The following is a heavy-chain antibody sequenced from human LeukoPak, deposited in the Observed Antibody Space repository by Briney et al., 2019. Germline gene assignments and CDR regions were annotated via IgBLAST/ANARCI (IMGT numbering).Heavy chain of an antibody. Sequence: ASVKVSCKASGYTFTGYYMHWVRQAPGQGLEWMGWINPNSGGTNYAQKFQGRVTMTRDTSISTAYMELSSLRSEDTAVYYCARDGAARHYYYYYMDVWGKGTTVTVSS. D-gene: IGHD6-6*01. CDR1: GYTFTGYY. CDR2: INPNSGGT. CDR3: ARDGAARHYYYYYMDV. J-gene: IGHJ6*03. V-gene: IGHV1-2*02.